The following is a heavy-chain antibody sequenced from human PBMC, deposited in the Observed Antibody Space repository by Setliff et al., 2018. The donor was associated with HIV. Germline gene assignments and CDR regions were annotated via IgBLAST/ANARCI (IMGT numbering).Heavy chain of an antibody. CDR1: GFTFSSYW. Sequence: GGSLRLSCAASGFTFSSYWMSWVRQAPGKGLEWVANMKEDGSEAYYVDSVKGRFTISRDISTNTLSLQMNSLRPEDTAVYFCARGGAGGDYRIDYWGRGTLVTVSS. CDR2: MKEDGSEA. CDR3: ARGGAGGDYRIDY. V-gene: IGHV3-7*01. J-gene: IGHJ4*02. D-gene: IGHD2-21*01.